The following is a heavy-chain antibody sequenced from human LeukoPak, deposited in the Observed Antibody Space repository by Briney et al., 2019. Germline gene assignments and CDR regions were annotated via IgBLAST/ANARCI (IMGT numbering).Heavy chain of an antibody. D-gene: IGHD3-10*01. Sequence: GGSLRLSCAASGLHFSGTAMSWVRQAPGKGLEWVSAISHDGLNAYYADSVKGRFTISRDNSKKTVSLEMSSLRAEDTAVYYCAKTSAGIRGGYFDYWGQGTLVTVSS. CDR1: GLHFSGTA. CDR2: ISHDGLNA. V-gene: IGHV3-23*01. J-gene: IGHJ4*02. CDR3: AKTSAGIRGGYFDY.